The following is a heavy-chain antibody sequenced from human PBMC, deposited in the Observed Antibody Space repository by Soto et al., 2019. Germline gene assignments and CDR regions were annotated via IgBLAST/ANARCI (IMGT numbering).Heavy chain of an antibody. CDR3: ARDYDIGGMDV. CDR2: IYYSGST. V-gene: IGHV4-59*01. D-gene: IGHD3-9*01. CDR1: GGSISSYY. J-gene: IGHJ6*02. Sequence: KPSETLSLTCTVSGGSISSYYWSWIRQPPGKGLEWIGYIYYSGSTNYNPSLKSRVTISVDTSKNQFSLKLSSVTAADTAVYYCARDYDIGGMDVWGQGTTVTVSS.